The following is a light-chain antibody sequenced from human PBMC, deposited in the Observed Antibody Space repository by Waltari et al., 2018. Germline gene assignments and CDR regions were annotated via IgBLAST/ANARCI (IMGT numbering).Light chain of an antibody. CDR3: SSYISSSTLEL. CDR2: DVS. CDR1: SSDVGGYHY. V-gene: IGLV2-14*03. J-gene: IGLJ2*01. Sequence: HSALTQPAFVSGSPGQSITISCTGTSSDVGGYHYVSWYQQHQGKAPKLMIYDVSNRPSGVSNRFSGSKSGNTASLTISGLQAEDEADYYCSSYISSSTLELFGGGTSLTVL.